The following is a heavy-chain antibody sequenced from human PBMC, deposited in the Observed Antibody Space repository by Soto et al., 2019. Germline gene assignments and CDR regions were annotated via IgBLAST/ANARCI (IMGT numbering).Heavy chain of an antibody. J-gene: IGHJ4*02. V-gene: IGHV1-69*02. Sequence: QVQLVQSGAEVKKPGSSVKVSCKASGGTFSSYTISWVRQAPGQGLEWMGRIIPILGIANYAQKFQGRGTITADNSTSTGYMELSSLRSEDTAVYYCARVTYYDFWSGESWGQGTLVTLSS. CDR2: IIPILGIA. CDR3: ARVTYYDFWSGES. CDR1: GGTFSSYT. D-gene: IGHD3-3*01.